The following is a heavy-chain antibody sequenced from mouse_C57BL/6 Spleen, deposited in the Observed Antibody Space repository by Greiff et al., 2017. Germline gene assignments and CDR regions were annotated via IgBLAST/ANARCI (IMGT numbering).Heavy chain of an antibody. D-gene: IGHD1-1*01. J-gene: IGHJ3*01. CDR1: GFNIKDYY. V-gene: IGHV14-2*01. CDR3: ARNYYGSSGFAY. Sequence: EVQLQQSGAELVKPGASVKLSCTASGFNIKDYYMHWVKQRTEQGLEWIGRIDPEDGETKHAPKFQGKATITADTSSNTAYLQLSSLTSEDTAVYYCARNYYGSSGFAYWGQGTLVTVSA. CDR2: IDPEDGET.